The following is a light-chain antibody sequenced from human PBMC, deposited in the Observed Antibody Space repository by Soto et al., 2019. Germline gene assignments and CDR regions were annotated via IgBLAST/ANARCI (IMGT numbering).Light chain of an antibody. CDR3: QQYNNWPPMYT. J-gene: IGKJ2*01. Sequence: EIVMTQSPATLSVSPGERATLSCRASQSVSSNLAWYQQKPGQATRLLIYGASTRATGIPARFSGSGSGTEFTLTICRLQSEDFAVYYCQQYNNWPPMYTFGQGTKLAIK. CDR1: QSVSSN. CDR2: GAS. V-gene: IGKV3-15*01.